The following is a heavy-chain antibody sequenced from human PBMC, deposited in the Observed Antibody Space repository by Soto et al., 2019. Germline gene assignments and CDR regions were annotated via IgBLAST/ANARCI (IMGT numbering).Heavy chain of an antibody. J-gene: IGHJ4*02. Sequence: GGSLRLSCAASGFTFSNYAMSWVRQAPGKGLEWVSSINVDGATYYADSVKGRFTISRDNSNNTLYLHMNSLRAEDTAFYYCAKNYYFDSWGQGALVTVSS. V-gene: IGHV3-23*01. D-gene: IGHD1-7*01. CDR2: INVDGAT. CDR3: AKNYYFDS. CDR1: GFTFSNYA.